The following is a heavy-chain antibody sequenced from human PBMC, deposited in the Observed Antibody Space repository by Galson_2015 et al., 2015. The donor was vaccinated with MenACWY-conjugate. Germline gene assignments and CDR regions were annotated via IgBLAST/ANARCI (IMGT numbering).Heavy chain of an antibody. J-gene: IGHJ4*02. V-gene: IGHV3-7*03. CDR2: IKQDGSEK. CDR1: GFTFSSYW. D-gene: IGHD3-3*01. Sequence: SLRLSCAASGFTFSSYWMSWVRQAPGKGLGWVANIKQDGSEKYYVDSVKGRFTISRDNAKNSLYLQMNSLRAEDTAVYYCAREGPSLEWSEDYWGQGTLVTVSS. CDR3: AREGPSLEWSEDY.